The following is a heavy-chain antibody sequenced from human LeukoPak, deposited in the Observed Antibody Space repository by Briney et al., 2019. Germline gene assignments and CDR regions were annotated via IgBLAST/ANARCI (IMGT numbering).Heavy chain of an antibody. CDR2: IRQDGSEK. Sequence: GGSLRLSCAASGFTFSSYWMNWVRQAPGKGLEWVANIRQDGSEKYYVDSVKGRFTISRDNAKKSLYLQLNSLRAEDTAVYYCARTWSNWFDPWGQGTLVTVSS. CDR3: ARTWSNWFDP. J-gene: IGHJ5*02. V-gene: IGHV3-7*01. D-gene: IGHD2-15*01. CDR1: GFTFSSYW.